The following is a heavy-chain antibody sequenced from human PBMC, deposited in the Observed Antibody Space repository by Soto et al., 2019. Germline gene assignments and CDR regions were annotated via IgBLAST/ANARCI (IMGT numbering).Heavy chain of an antibody. D-gene: IGHD3-16*01. CDR2: ISFAGGDI. J-gene: IGHJ4*02. CDR3: AREPYDGYNDNTFDY. V-gene: IGHV3-30-3*01. CDR1: GFTFSSYT. Sequence: GGSLSLSCAASGFTFSSYTLHWSRQAPGKGLEWVASISFAGGDIHYADSVKCRLTISRDNSENTLYLQMYSLRAEDTAVYYCAREPYDGYNDNTFDYWGQGTLVTGSS.